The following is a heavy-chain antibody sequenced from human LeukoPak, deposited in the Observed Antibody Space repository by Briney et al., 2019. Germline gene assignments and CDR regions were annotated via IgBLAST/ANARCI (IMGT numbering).Heavy chain of an antibody. CDR1: GGSISSGGYY. CDR3: ARDCSSTSCMGAFDI. V-gene: IGHV4-39*07. J-gene: IGHJ3*02. D-gene: IGHD2-2*01. CDR2: IYYSGST. Sequence: PSQTLSLTCTVSGGSISSGGYYWSWIRQPPGKGLEWIGSIYYSGSTYYNPSLKSRVTISVDTSKNQFSLKLSSVTAADTAVYYCARDCSSTSCMGAFDIWGQGTMVTVSS.